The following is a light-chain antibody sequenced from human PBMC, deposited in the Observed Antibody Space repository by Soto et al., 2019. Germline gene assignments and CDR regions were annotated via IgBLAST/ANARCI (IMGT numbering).Light chain of an antibody. CDR3: LQYHNLWA. CDR1: QSVSSSY. Sequence: DIVLTQAPDNLSLSPGESATLSCRASQSVSSSYLAWYQQKPGQAPRLVIYDIFTRATGIPARFSGSGSGTEFTLTISSLQSEDFTVYSCLQYHNLWAFGQGTKVDIK. J-gene: IGKJ1*01. CDR2: DIF. V-gene: IGKV3-15*01.